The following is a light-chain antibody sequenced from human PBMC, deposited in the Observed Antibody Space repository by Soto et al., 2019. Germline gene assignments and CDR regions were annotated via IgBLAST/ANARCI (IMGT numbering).Light chain of an antibody. CDR1: TSNIGSNT. CDR3: AAWDESLKGWV. CDR2: GSD. Sequence: QSVLAQPPSASGTPGQRVTISCSGSTSNIGSNTVSWYRQLPGTAPKVLRYGSDQRPSGVPDRFSGFTSGTSASLAISGLQSEDEADYYCAAWDESLKGWVFGGGTQLTVL. V-gene: IGLV1-44*01. J-gene: IGLJ3*02.